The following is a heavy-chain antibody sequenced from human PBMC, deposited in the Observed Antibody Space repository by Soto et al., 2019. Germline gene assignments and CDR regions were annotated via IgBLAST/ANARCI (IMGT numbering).Heavy chain of an antibody. V-gene: IGHV5-51*01. Sequence: GESLKISCKGSGNSIASTWIGWVRQMPGKGLEWMGLIYPDNSDTRYSPSFQGQVTLSADKSINTAYLQWSTLKASDTAMYYCARFGGPGFSHNWFDSGGQGTLVTVSS. CDR1: GNSIASTW. D-gene: IGHD3-16*01. J-gene: IGHJ5*01. CDR3: ARFGGPGFSHNWFDS. CDR2: IYPDNSDT.